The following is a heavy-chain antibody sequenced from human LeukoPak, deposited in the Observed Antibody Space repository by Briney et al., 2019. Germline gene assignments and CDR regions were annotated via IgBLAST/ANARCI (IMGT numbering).Heavy chain of an antibody. Sequence: GGSQRLSCAASGFTFDDYGMSWVRQAPGKGLEWVSGINWNGGSTGYADSVKGRFTISRDNAKNSLYLQMNSLRAEDTALYYCARDINYYESSGHPNWFDPWGQGTLVTVSS. J-gene: IGHJ5*02. V-gene: IGHV3-20*04. CDR3: ARDINYYESSGHPNWFDP. CDR2: INWNGGST. CDR1: GFTFDDYG. D-gene: IGHD3-22*01.